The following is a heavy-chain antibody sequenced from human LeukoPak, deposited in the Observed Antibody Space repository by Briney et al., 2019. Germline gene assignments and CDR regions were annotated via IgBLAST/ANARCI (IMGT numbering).Heavy chain of an antibody. CDR1: GFTFRSHA. D-gene: IGHD2-15*01. V-gene: IGHV3-23*01. J-gene: IGHJ4*02. CDR2: ISNNGRIT. Sequence: GGSLRLSCAASGFTFRSHAMSWVRQAPGKGLEWVSSISNNGRITYYADSVKGRLAISRDNSKNTLYLQMNSLRAEDTAVYYCAKEYCSGGSCYPDYWGQGTLVTVSS. CDR3: AKEYCSGGSCYPDY.